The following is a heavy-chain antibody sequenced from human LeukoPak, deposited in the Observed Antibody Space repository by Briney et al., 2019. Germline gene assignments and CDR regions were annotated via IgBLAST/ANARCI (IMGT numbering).Heavy chain of an antibody. J-gene: IGHJ4*02. Sequence: GGSLRLSCAASGFTFSSYAMSWVRQAPGKGLEWVSAISGSGGSTYYADSVKGRFTISRDNSKNTLYLQMNSLRAEDTAVYYCATLGGVRFLEWLKSADYWGQGTLVTVSS. CDR1: GFTFSSYA. V-gene: IGHV3-23*01. CDR3: ATLGGVRFLEWLKSADY. D-gene: IGHD3-3*01. CDR2: ISGSGGST.